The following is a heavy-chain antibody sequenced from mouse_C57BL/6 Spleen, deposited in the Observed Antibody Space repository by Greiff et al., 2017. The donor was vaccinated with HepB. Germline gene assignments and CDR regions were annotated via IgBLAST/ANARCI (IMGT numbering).Heavy chain of an antibody. CDR1: GYTFTEYT. CDR2: FYPGSGSI. Sequence: QVQLQQSGAELVKPGASVKLSCKASGYTFTEYTIHWVKQRSGQGLEWIGWFYPGSGSIKYNEKFKDKATLTADKSSSTVYMELSRLTSEDSAVYFCARHEEEGDYEYDEAWFAYWGQGTLVTVSA. J-gene: IGHJ3*01. D-gene: IGHD2-4*01. V-gene: IGHV1-62-2*01. CDR3: ARHEEEGDYEYDEAWFAY.